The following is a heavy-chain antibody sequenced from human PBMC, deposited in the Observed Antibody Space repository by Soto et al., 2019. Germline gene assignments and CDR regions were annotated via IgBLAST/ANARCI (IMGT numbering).Heavy chain of an antibody. CDR3: ARDPSGALPGYDY. D-gene: IGHD3-3*01. V-gene: IGHV3-21*02. J-gene: IGHJ4*02. Sequence: EVQLVESGGGLVKPGGSLRLSCAASGFTFSSYLMNWVRQAPGKGLEWVSAISGSSSYIYYTDSVRGRFTISRDNAKNSVYLQMNSLRVEDTAVYYCARDPSGALPGYDYWVQGILVTVSS. CDR2: ISGSSSYI. CDR1: GFTFSSYL.